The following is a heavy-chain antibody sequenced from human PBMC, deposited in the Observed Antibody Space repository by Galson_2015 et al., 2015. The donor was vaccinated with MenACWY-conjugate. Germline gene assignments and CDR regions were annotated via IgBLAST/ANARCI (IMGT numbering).Heavy chain of an antibody. J-gene: IGHJ5*02. V-gene: IGHV3-23*01. Sequence: SLRLSCAASGFTFSSYAMNWVRQAPGKGLEWVSTISGSGGRTNYADSVKGRFTISRDNSKNTLYLRMNSLRAEDTAVYYCAKRGVYGSGTFYTNNWFDPWGQGTLVTVSS. CDR2: ISGSGGRT. CDR1: GFTFSSYA. CDR3: AKRGVYGSGTFYTNNWFDP. D-gene: IGHD3-10*01.